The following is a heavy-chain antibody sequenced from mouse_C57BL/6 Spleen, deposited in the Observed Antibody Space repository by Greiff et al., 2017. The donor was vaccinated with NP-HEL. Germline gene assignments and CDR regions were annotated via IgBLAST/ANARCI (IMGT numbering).Heavy chain of an antibody. CDR1: GYTFTSYW. V-gene: IGHV1-69*01. Sequence: VQLQQPGAELVMPGASVKLSCKASGYTFTSYWMHWVKQRPGQGLEWIGEIDPSDSYTNYNQKFKGKSTLTVDKSSSTAYMQLSSLTSEDSAVYYCARSTGLDYWGQGTTLTVSS. J-gene: IGHJ2*01. CDR2: IDPSDSYT. CDR3: ARSTGLDY. D-gene: IGHD4-1*02.